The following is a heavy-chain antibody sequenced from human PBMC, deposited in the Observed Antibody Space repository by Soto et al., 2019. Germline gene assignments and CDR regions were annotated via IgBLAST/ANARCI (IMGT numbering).Heavy chain of an antibody. CDR2: IIPIFGTA. V-gene: IGHV1-69*13. J-gene: IGHJ4*02. CDR1: GGTFSSYA. Sequence: GASVKVSCKASGGTFSSYAISWVRQAPGQGLEWMGGIIPIFGTANYAQKFQGRVTITADESTSTAYMELSSLRSEDTAVYYCARSGRPYYDSSGYYYETTRYFDYWGQGTLVTVS. D-gene: IGHD3-22*01. CDR3: ARSGRPYYDSSGYYYETTRYFDY.